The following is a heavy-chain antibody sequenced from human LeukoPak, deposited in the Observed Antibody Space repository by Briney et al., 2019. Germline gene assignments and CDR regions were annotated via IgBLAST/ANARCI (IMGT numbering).Heavy chain of an antibody. J-gene: IGHJ3*02. CDR3: ARDLYGLDAFDT. CDR1: GFTFSSYS. CDR2: ISSSSSYI. V-gene: IGHV3-21*01. Sequence: PGGSLRLSCAASGFTFSSYSMNWVRQAPGKGLEWVSSISSSSSYIYYADSVKGRFTISRDNAKNSLYLQMNSLRAEDTAVYYCARDLYGLDAFDTWGQGTMVTVSS. D-gene: IGHD2/OR15-2a*01.